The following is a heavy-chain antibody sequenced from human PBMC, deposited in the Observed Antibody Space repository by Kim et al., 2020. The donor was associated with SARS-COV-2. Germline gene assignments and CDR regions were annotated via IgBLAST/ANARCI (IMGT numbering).Heavy chain of an antibody. CDR1: GGSFSGYY. CDR2: INHSGST. CDR3: ARVSVRGVSQPVFDP. J-gene: IGHJ5*02. D-gene: IGHD3-10*02. V-gene: IGHV4-34*01. Sequence: SETLSLTCAVYGGSFSGYYWSWIRQPPGKGLEWIGEINHSGSTNYNPSLKSRVTISVDTSKNQFSLKLSSVTAADTAVYYCARVSVRGVSQPVFDPWGQGTLVTVSS.